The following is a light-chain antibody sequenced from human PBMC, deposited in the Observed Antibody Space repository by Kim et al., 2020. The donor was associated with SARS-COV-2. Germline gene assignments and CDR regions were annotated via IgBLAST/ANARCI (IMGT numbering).Light chain of an antibody. J-gene: IGLJ3*02. CDR3: QAWDSSTAV. Sequence: SVSPGQTASITCSGDKLGDKYACWYQQKPGQSPVLVTCQDNKRRSGIPERFSGSNSGNTATLTISGAQAMDEADYYCQAWDSSTAVFGGGTQLTVL. CDR1: KLGDKY. V-gene: IGLV3-1*01. CDR2: QDN.